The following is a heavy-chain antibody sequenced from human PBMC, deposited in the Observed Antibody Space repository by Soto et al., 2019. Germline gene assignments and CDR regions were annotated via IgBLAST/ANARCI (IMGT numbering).Heavy chain of an antibody. CDR3: ARKVVTPYFDY. V-gene: IGHV4-31*03. CDR1: GGSISSGGYY. J-gene: IGHJ4*02. CDR2: IYYSGST. Sequence: SETLSLTCTVSGGSISSGGYYWSWIRQHPGKGLEWIGYIYYSGSTYYNPSLKSRVTISVDTSKNQFSLELSSVTAADTAVYYCARKVVTPYFDYWGQGTLVTVSS. D-gene: IGHD3-22*01.